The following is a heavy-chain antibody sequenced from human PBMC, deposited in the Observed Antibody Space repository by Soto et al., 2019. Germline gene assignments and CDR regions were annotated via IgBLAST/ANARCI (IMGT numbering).Heavy chain of an antibody. CDR3: AKDGVVRGLNWFDP. J-gene: IGHJ5*02. Sequence: EVQLLESGGGLVQPGGSLRLSCAAAGFTFSSYAMSWVRQAPGKGLEWVSGIGGSGGSTYYADSVKGRLTTSRDNSKNTIYLQMNSLRAEDTAVYDCAKDGVVRGLNWFDPWGQGTLVTVSS. CDR1: GFTFSSYA. CDR2: IGGSGGST. D-gene: IGHD3-3*01. V-gene: IGHV3-23*01.